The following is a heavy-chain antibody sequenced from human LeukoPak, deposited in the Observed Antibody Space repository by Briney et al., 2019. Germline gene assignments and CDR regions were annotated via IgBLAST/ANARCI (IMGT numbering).Heavy chain of an antibody. CDR3: AKGSGRYWTFFDF. J-gene: IGHJ4*02. CDR1: GFTFEDCA. CDR2: ISWNSGSI. V-gene: IGHV3-9*01. D-gene: IGHD1-26*01. Sequence: GGSLRLSCTVSGFTFEDCAMHWVRQAPGKGLEWVSGISWNSGSIDYVESVKGRFTISRDNGENSLYLQMNSLTVEDTALYYCAKGSGRYWTFFDFWGQGTLVAVSS.